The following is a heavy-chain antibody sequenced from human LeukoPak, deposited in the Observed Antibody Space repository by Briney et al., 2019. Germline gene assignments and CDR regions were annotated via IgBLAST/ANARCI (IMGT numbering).Heavy chain of an antibody. D-gene: IGHD5-24*01. J-gene: IGHJ4*02. CDR1: GGTFSSYA. Sequence: SVKVSCKASGGTFSSYAISWVRQAPGQGLEWMGRIIPIFGIANYAQKFQGRVTITADKSTSTAYMELSSLRSEGTAVYYCATHGGDGYNYSDYWGQGTLVTVSS. CDR2: IIPIFGIA. CDR3: ATHGGDGYNYSDY. V-gene: IGHV1-69*04.